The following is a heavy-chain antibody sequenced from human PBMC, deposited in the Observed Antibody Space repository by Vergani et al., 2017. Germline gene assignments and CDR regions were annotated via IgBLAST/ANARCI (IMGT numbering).Heavy chain of an antibody. Sequence: EVQLVESGGGLVQPGRSLRLSCAASGFTFDDYAMHWVRQAPGKGLEWVSGISWNSGSIGYADSVKGRFTISRDNAKNSLYLQMNSLRAEDTAVYYCARDGGPTTFDYWGQGTLVTVSS. J-gene: IGHJ4*02. D-gene: IGHD1-1*01. CDR3: ARDGGPTTFDY. V-gene: IGHV3-9*01. CDR1: GFTFDDYA. CDR2: ISWNSGSI.